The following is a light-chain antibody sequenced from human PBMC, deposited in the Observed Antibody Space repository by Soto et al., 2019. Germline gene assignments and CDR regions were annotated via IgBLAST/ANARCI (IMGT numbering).Light chain of an antibody. Sequence: QSVLTQPPSASGTPGQRVTISCSGSSSNIGSNTVNWYQQLPGTAPKLLIYSNNQRPSGVPERFSGSKSGAPASLAISVRQSEDEDDYYCAAWDDSLNGVVFGGGTKLTVL. J-gene: IGLJ2*01. CDR1: SSNIGSNT. CDR3: AAWDDSLNGVV. CDR2: SNN. V-gene: IGLV1-44*01.